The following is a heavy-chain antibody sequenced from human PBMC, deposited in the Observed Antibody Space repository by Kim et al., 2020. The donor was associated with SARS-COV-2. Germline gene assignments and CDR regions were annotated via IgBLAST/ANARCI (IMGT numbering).Heavy chain of an antibody. D-gene: IGHD2-21*02. CDR1: GFTFGNSA. J-gene: IGHJ2*01. CDR2: VFGSGSGT. V-gene: IGHV3-23*01. Sequence: GGSLRLSCAASGFTFGNSAMSWVRQAPGKGLEWVSGVFGSGSGTYYADSVKGRFTISRDNSKSTVYLQLNNLRADDTAVYYCARHRHVTTVTFYWYCVLWGRGTRHPVS. CDR3: ARHRHVTTVTFYWYCVL.